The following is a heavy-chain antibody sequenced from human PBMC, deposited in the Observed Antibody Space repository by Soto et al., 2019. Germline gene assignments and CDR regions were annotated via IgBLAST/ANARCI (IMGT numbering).Heavy chain of an antibody. Sequence: SETLSLTCTVSGGSISSYYWSWIRQPPGKGLEWIGYIYYSGSTNYNPSLKSRVTISVYTSKNQFSLKRSSVTAADTAVYYCARRYYGSGNKSPYYYYYMDVWGKGTTVTVSS. D-gene: IGHD3-10*01. CDR2: IYYSGST. V-gene: IGHV4-59*01. J-gene: IGHJ6*03. CDR1: GGSISSYY. CDR3: ARRYYGSGNKSPYYYYYMDV.